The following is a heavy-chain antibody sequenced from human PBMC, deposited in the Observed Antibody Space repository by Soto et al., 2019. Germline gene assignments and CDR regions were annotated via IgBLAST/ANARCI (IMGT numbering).Heavy chain of an antibody. CDR1: KDNLNNYW. V-gene: IGHV5-10-1*03. D-gene: IGHD5-18*01. Sequence: EVQLVQSGAELKKPGESLRISCQGSKDNLNNYWIAWVRQMPGKGLEWMGRIDPSDSQTIYSPAFQGHVTITSDKSISTAYLQWSSLRASDSATYYCATSKKHVDTEYFDQWGQGTLVTVSS. J-gene: IGHJ4*02. CDR2: IDPSDSQT. CDR3: ATSKKHVDTEYFDQ.